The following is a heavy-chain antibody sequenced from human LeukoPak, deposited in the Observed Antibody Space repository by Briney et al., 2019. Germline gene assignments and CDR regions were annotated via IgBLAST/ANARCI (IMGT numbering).Heavy chain of an antibody. V-gene: IGHV4-38-2*01. Sequence: SETLSLTCAVSGYSISSDYYWGWIRQPPGKGLEWIGNXYHSGSTYYSPSLKSRVTISVDTSKNQFSLKLSSVTAADTAVYYCARLDCSSTSCYGGYNWFDPWGQGTLVTVSS. CDR2: XYHSGST. J-gene: IGHJ5*02. CDR3: ARLDCSSTSCYGGYNWFDP. CDR1: GYSISSDYY. D-gene: IGHD2-2*01.